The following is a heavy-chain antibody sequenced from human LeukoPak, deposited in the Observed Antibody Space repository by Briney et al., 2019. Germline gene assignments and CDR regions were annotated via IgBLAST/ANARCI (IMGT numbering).Heavy chain of an antibody. CDR3: AKENVDTPMITYFFDY. CDR1: GFTFSSYW. Sequence: GGSLRLSCEASGFTFSSYWMSWVRQAPGKGLEWVANIKEDGSEKYYVDSVKGRFIISRDNAKKSLSLQMNSLRAEDTAVYYRAKENVDTPMITYFFDYWGQGTLVTVSS. D-gene: IGHD5-18*01. CDR2: IKEDGSEK. J-gene: IGHJ4*02. V-gene: IGHV3-7*04.